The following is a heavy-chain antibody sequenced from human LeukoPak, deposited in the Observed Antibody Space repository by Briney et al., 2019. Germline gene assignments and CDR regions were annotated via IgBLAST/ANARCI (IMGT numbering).Heavy chain of an antibody. CDR1: GGSISSSNW. CDR3: ASLRWNPRSDFDY. J-gene: IGHJ4*02. D-gene: IGHD1-1*01. V-gene: IGHV4-4*02. Sequence: ASETLSLTCAVSGGSISSSNWWSWVRQPPGKGLEWIGEIYHSGSTNYNPSLKSRVTISVDKSKNQFSLKLSSVTAADTAVYYCASLRWNPRSDFDYWGQGTLVTVSS. CDR2: IYHSGST.